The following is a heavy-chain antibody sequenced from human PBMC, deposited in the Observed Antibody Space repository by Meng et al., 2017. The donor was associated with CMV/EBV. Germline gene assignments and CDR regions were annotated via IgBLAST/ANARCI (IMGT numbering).Heavy chain of an antibody. CDR3: ARVLRWNGVIDY. CDR2: IYTSGST. J-gene: IGHJ4*02. D-gene: IGHD4-23*01. Sequence: AQQPVSGPGLGTSSETLSLTCLVSGCSIISYYWRWVRHPAGKGLDLICRIYTSGSTNYNPSLKSRVTMSVDTSKNQFSLKLSSVTAADTAVYYCARVLRWNGVIDYWGQGTLVTVSS. CDR1: GCSIISYY. V-gene: IGHV4-4*07.